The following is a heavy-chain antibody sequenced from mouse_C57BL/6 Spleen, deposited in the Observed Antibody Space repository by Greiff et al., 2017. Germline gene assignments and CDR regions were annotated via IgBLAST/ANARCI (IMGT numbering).Heavy chain of an antibody. D-gene: IGHD1-1*01. CDR1: GYTFTDYY. V-gene: IGHV1-26*01. CDR2: INPNNGGT. CDR3: ARITTVVAFYAMDY. J-gene: IGHJ4*01. Sequence: EVQLQQSGPELVKPGASVKISCKASGYTFTDYYMNWVQQSHGKSLEWIGDINPNNGGTSYNQKFKGKATLTVDKSSSTAYMELRSLTSEDSAVYYCARITTVVAFYAMDYWGQGTSVTVSS.